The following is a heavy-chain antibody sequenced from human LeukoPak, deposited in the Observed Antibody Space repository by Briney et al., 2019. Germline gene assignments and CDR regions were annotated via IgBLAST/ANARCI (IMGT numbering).Heavy chain of an antibody. J-gene: IGHJ4*02. Sequence: GGSLRLSCAASGFTFSSYGMTWVRQAPGKGLEWVSGISGSGVSTYYADSVKGRFTISRDNAKNSLYLQMNSLRVEDTAVYYCARDLFYSTLDYWGQGTPVTASS. CDR3: ARDLFYSTLDY. CDR2: ISGSGVST. CDR1: GFTFSSYG. V-gene: IGHV3-23*01. D-gene: IGHD3-3*01.